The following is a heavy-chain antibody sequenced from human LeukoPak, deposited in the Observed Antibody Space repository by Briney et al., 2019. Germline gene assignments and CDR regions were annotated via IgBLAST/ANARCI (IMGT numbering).Heavy chain of an antibody. CDR3: ARDGDYGDYTDY. CDR1: GGTFSSYA. D-gene: IGHD4-17*01. CDR2: IIPILGIA. Sequence: ASVKVSCKASGGTFSSYAISRVRQAPGQGLEWMGRIIPILGIANYAQKFQGRVTITADKSTSTAYMELSSLRSEDTAVYYCARDGDYGDYTDYWGLGTLVTVSS. V-gene: IGHV1-69*04. J-gene: IGHJ4*02.